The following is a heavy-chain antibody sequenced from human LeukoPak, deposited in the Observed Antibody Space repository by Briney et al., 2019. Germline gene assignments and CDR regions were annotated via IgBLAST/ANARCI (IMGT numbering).Heavy chain of an antibody. V-gene: IGHV3-48*02. CDR2: ISSSSSTI. Sequence: GGSLRLSCAASGFTFSSYSMNWVRQAPGKGLEWVSYISSSSSTIYYADSVKGLFTISRDNAKNSLYLQMNSLRDEDTAVYYCARDYGDYGVRGFDYWGQGTLVTVSS. J-gene: IGHJ4*02. CDR1: GFTFSSYS. D-gene: IGHD4-17*01. CDR3: ARDYGDYGVRGFDY.